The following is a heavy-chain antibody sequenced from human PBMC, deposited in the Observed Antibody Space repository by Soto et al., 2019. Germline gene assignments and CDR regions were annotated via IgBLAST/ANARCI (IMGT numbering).Heavy chain of an antibody. CDR3: ARANGWYGDWFDP. CDR2: MYRTGST. Sequence: PSETLSLTCTVSGGSISSGDYYWSWIRQPPGQGLEWIGYMYRTGSTYYNPSLKSRLTISVDRSKNQFSLKLSSVTATDTAVYYCARANGWYGDWFDPWGQGALVTVSS. D-gene: IGHD6-19*01. J-gene: IGHJ5*02. V-gene: IGHV4-30-4*01. CDR1: GGSISSGDYY.